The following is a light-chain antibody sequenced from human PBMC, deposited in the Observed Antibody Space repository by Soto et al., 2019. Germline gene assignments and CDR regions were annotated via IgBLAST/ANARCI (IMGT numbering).Light chain of an antibody. J-gene: IGLJ2*01. CDR1: TSDVGRYNY. V-gene: IGLV2-14*01. CDR3: SSYTTSTTVV. Sequence: QSALTQPASVSGSPGQSITISCTGTTSDVGRYNYVSWYQQHPGKAPKLMIYQVSNRPSGVSNRFSGSKSGNTASLTISGLQAEDEADYYCSSYTTSTTVVFGGGTQLT. CDR2: QVS.